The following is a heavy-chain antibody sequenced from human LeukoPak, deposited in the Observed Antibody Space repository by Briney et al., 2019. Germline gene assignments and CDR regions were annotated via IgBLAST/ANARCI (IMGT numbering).Heavy chain of an antibody. D-gene: IGHD2-2*01. Sequence: ASVKVSCKASGGTFSSYAISWVRHAPGQGLEWMGGIIPIFGTANYAQKFQGRVTITADESTSTAYMELSSLRSEDTTVYYCARFGVVPAAIWPSSSWYPSGYYYYYGMDVWGQGTTVTVSS. J-gene: IGHJ6*02. V-gene: IGHV1-69*01. CDR2: IIPIFGTA. CDR1: GGTFSSYA. CDR3: ARFGVVPAAIWPSSSWYPSGYYYYYGMDV.